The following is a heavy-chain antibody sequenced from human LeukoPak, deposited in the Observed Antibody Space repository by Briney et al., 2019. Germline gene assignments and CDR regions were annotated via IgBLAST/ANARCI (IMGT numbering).Heavy chain of an antibody. CDR2: ISGSGGST. CDR3: AKGQERTRIAARPSALDF. CDR1: GFTFSSYD. V-gene: IGHV3-23*01. Sequence: GGSLRLSCAASGFTFSSYDMSWVRQAPGKGLEWVSAISGSGGSTYYADSVKGRFTISRDNSKNTLYLQMNSLRAEDTAVYYCAKGQERTRIAARPSALDFWGQGTRVTVSS. D-gene: IGHD6-6*01. J-gene: IGHJ4*02.